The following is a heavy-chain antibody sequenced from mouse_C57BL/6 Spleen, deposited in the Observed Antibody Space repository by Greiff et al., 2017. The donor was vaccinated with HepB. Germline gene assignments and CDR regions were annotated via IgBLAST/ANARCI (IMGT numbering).Heavy chain of an antibody. V-gene: IGHV5-17*01. J-gene: IGHJ1*03. Sequence: EVHLVESGGGLVKPGGSLKLSCAASGFTFSDYGMHWVRQAPEKGLEWVAYISSGSSTIYYADTVKGRFTISRDNAKNTLFLQMTSLRSEDTAMYYCARSPTVVAHWYFDVWGTGTTVTVSS. CDR3: ARSPTVVAHWYFDV. D-gene: IGHD1-1*01. CDR1: GFTFSDYG. CDR2: ISSGSSTI.